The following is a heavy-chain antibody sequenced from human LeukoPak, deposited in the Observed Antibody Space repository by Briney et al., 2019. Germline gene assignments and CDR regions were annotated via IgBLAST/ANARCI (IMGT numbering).Heavy chain of an antibody. V-gene: IGHV4-39*02. CDR1: VGAISRCDYY. CDR2: ISYSGNT. J-gene: IGHJ6*03. Sequence: PSETLSLTCTVSVGAISRCDYYWGWIRQSPGKGLEWIGRISYSGNTYYNPSLKSRVTISVDTSKNHFSLRLSSVTAADTAVYYLTTLNHAYYSDTSGYYPYYYMDVWGKGTRVTVSS. CDR3: TTLNHAYYSDTSGYYPYYYMDV. D-gene: IGHD3-22*01.